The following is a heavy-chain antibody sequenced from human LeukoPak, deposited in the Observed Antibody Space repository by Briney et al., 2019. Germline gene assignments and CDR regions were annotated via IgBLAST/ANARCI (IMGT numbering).Heavy chain of an antibody. Sequence: ASVKVSCKASGYTFTGYYMHWVRQAPGQGLEWMGCINPNSGGTNYTQKFQGRVTMTRDTSISTAYMELSRLRSDDTAVYYCASSSFGEYYFDYWGQGTLVTVSS. CDR2: INPNSGGT. V-gene: IGHV1-2*02. D-gene: IGHD3-10*01. CDR1: GYTFTGYY. J-gene: IGHJ4*02. CDR3: ASSSFGEYYFDY.